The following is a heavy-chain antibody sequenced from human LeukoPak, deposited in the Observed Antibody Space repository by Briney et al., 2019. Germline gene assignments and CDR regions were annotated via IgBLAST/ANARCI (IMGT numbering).Heavy chain of an antibody. J-gene: IGHJ3*02. Sequence: ASETLSLTCAVSGGSISSSNWWSWVRQPPGEGLEWIGEIYHSGSTNYNPSLKSRVTISVDKSKNQFSLKLSSVTAADTAVYYCARPMNYDTAFDIWGQGTMVTVSS. CDR2: IYHSGST. D-gene: IGHD3-22*01. CDR1: GGSISSSNW. V-gene: IGHV4-4*02. CDR3: ARPMNYDTAFDI.